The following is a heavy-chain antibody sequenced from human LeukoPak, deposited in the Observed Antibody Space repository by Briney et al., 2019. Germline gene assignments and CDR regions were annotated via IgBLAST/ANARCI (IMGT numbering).Heavy chain of an antibody. J-gene: IGHJ6*03. CDR3: AKTDHYYYMDV. Sequence: SETLSLTCTVSGGSVSSYYWSWIRQPPGKGLEWIGYIYTSGSTYYNPSLESRVTISVDTSKNQLSLRLSSVTAADTALYYGAKTDHYYYMDVWGKGTTVAVSS. D-gene: IGHD1-1*01. CDR1: GGSVSSYY. V-gene: IGHV4-4*09. CDR2: IYTSGST.